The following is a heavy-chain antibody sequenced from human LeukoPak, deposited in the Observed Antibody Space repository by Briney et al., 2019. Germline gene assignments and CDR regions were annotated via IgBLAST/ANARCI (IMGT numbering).Heavy chain of an antibody. D-gene: IGHD3-22*01. Sequence: GGSLRLSCAASGFTVSSNYMSWVRQAPGKGLEWVSVIYSGGSTYYADSVKGRFTISRDNSKNTLYLQMNSLRAEDTALYYCAKEVGYDSSGYDDFWGQGTLVTVSS. CDR1: GFTVSSNY. CDR3: AKEVGYDSSGYDDF. V-gene: IGHV3-53*01. J-gene: IGHJ4*02. CDR2: IYSGGST.